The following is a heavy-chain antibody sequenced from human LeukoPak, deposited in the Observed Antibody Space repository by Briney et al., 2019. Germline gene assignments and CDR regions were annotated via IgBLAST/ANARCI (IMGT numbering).Heavy chain of an antibody. CDR3: ARVSAAAAFDY. D-gene: IGHD6-13*01. Sequence: SETLSLTCVVSGYSISSGYYWGWIRQPPGKGLEWIGSIYHSGSTYYNPSLKSRVTISVDASKNQFSLNMSSVTGADTAVYYCARVSAAAAFDYWGQGTLVTVSS. CDR2: IYHSGST. J-gene: IGHJ4*02. CDR1: GYSISSGYY. V-gene: IGHV4-38-2*01.